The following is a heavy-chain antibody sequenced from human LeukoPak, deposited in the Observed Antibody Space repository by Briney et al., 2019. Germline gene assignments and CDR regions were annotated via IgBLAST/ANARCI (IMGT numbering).Heavy chain of an antibody. V-gene: IGHV3-66*01. CDR3: SKDRGGTLGDYFDF. CDR2: IYCGGST. Sequence: GRSLRLSCAASGFTVSSNYMSWVRQATGKGLEWVSVIYCGGSTYYADSVKVRFTISRDNSKNTLYLQMISLRAEDTAVYYCSKDRGGTLGDYFDFWGQGTLVTVSS. CDR1: GFTVSSNY. J-gene: IGHJ4*02. D-gene: IGHD3-10*01.